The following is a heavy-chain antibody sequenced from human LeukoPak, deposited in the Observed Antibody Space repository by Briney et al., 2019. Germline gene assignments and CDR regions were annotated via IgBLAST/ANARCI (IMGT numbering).Heavy chain of an antibody. D-gene: IGHD6-19*01. Sequence: SGGSLRLSCAVSGLTFSTYSMTWVRQGPGKGLEWVSSIYNSGAKIFYADSVKGRFTISRDYSKNMLYLQMNSLRVEDTAVYYCAKDVAPDSGWDLDYWGQGTLVTVSS. CDR1: GLTFSTYS. CDR2: IYNSGAKI. V-gene: IGHV3-23*01. J-gene: IGHJ4*02. CDR3: AKDVAPDSGWDLDY.